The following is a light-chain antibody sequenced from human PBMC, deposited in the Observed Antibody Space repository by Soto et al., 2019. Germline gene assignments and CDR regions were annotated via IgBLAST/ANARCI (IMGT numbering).Light chain of an antibody. CDR3: SSYTSSSTVI. J-gene: IGLJ2*01. CDR2: DVS. Sequence: QSALTQPASVSGSPGQSITISCTGTSSDLGGYNYVSWYQQHPGKAPKLMIYDVSNRPSGVSSRFSASKSGNTASLTISGLQAEDEADYYCSSYTSSSTVIFGGGTKVTVL. CDR1: SSDLGGYNY. V-gene: IGLV2-14*01.